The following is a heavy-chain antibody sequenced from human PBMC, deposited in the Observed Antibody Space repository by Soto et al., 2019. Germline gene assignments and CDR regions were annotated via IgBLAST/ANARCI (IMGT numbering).Heavy chain of an antibody. Sequence: QVQLQRWGAGLLRPSETLSLTCAVSGGSFRGYYWTWLRQSPGRGLEWIGEINHSGSTNSNPPLKHRLTISVDTPKTQFSMNLTSVTAADAAVYSCARGRGFMSRNALDLWGQGTRVIVSS. CDR1: GGSFRGYY. V-gene: IGHV4-34*01. CDR2: INHSGST. J-gene: IGHJ3*01. CDR3: ARGRGFMSRNALDL.